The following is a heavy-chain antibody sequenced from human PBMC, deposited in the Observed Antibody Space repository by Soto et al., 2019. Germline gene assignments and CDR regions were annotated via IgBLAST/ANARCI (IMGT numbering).Heavy chain of an antibody. CDR3: ARLPTGYPNWFDP. J-gene: IGHJ5*02. D-gene: IGHD3-9*01. CDR1: GASISTNHHN. Sequence: SETLSLTCTVSGASISTNHHNWAWVRQPPGKGLEWMGNIHYRGDTYFNPSLGSRLSMSVDTSKNQFSLKLTSVTAADTAVYYCARLPTGYPNWFDPWGQGPLVTVFS. V-gene: IGHV4-39*01. CDR2: IHYRGDT.